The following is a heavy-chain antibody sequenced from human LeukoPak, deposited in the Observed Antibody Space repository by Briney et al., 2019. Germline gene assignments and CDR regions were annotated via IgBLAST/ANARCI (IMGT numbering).Heavy chain of an antibody. D-gene: IGHD1-26*01. CDR1: GYSFTSYW. V-gene: IGHV5-51*01. CDR3: ARQSQSYWDAFDI. CDR2: IYPGDSDA. Sequence: HGESLKISCKGSGYSFTSYWIGWVRQMPGKGLKWMGIIYPGDSDARYSPSFQGQVTISADKSISTAYLQWSSLKASDTAMYYCARQSQSYWDAFDIWGQGTMVTVSS. J-gene: IGHJ3*02.